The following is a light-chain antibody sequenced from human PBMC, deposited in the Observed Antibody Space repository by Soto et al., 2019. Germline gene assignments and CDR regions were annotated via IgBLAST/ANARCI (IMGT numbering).Light chain of an antibody. Sequence: DIQMTQSPSSLSASVGDRVTITCRASQGISNYLAWYQQRPGQTPRLLIYAASTRNTDIPDRFNGSGSGTDFALTISRLEPEDFALYYCQQYDASPLTFGPGTKVDVK. J-gene: IGKJ3*01. V-gene: IGKV1-NL1*01. CDR2: AAS. CDR1: QGISNY. CDR3: QQYDASPLT.